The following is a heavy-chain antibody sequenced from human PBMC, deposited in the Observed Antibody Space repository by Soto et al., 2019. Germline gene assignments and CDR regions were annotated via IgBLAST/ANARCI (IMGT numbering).Heavy chain of an antibody. V-gene: IGHV4-59*12. CDR1: GDSIRSYY. D-gene: IGHD4-4*01. CDR2: MYHSGST. J-gene: IGHJ4*02. Sequence: SETLSLTCTVSGDSIRSYYWSWIRQPPGKGLEWIGHMYHSGSTNYNPSLKSRVTISVDTSKNQFSLKLSSVTAADTAVYYCARAYSNYFDYWGQGTLVTVSS. CDR3: ARAYSNYFDY.